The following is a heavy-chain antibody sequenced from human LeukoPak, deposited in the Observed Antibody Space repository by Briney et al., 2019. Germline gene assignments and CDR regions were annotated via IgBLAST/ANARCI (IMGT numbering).Heavy chain of an antibody. D-gene: IGHD6-19*01. CDR1: GFTFSSYD. CDR2: INGSGGST. J-gene: IGHJ4*02. V-gene: IGHV3-23*01. Sequence: GSLRLTCAASGFTFSSYDMSWVRQAPGKGLEWVSAINGSGGSTYYADSVKGRFTISRDNSKNTLYLQTNSLRAEETAVYYCAKEAERYCSGWYTTDFDYWGQGTLVTVSS. CDR3: AKEAERYCSGWYTTDFDY.